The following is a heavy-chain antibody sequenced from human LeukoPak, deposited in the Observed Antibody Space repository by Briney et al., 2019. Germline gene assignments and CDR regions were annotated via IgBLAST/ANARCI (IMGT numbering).Heavy chain of an antibody. J-gene: IGHJ4*02. CDR3: ARQVYSGTHYFDY. V-gene: IGHV4-39*01. CDR1: GGSISSRSCC. CDR2: IYYSGST. Sequence: PSETLSFTCTVSGGSISSRSCCWGWIRQPPGKGLEWIGTIYYSGSTYYNPSLKSRVTISVDTSKNQFSLRLSSVTAADTAVYYCARQVYSGTHYFDYWGQGTLVTVSS. D-gene: IGHD1-26*01.